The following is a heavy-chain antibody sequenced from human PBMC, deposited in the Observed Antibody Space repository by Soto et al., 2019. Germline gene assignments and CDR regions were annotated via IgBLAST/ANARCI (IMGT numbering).Heavy chain of an antibody. J-gene: IGHJ3*02. CDR2: IYPGDSDT. V-gene: IGHV5-51*03. CDR1: GYSFTSYW. D-gene: IGHD2-2*01. CDR3: ASVGGIVVVQAAMFGAFDI. Sequence: EVQLVQSGAEVKKPGESLKISCKGSGYSFTSYWIGWVRQMPGKGLEWMGIIYPGDSDTRYSPSFQGQVTISADKSISPAYLQWSSLKASDTAMYYCASVGGIVVVQAAMFGAFDIWGQGTMVTVSS.